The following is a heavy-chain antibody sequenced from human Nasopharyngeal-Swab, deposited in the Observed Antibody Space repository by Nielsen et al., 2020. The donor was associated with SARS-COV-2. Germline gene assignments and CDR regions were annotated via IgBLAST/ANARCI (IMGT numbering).Heavy chain of an antibody. J-gene: IGHJ6*02. Sequence: GESLKISCAASGFTFSIYAMSWVRQAPGKGLEWVSSISSSSSYIYYADSVKGRFTISRDNAKNSLYLQMNSLRAEDTAVYYCARDGLDYDFWSAYFMDVWGQGTTVTVSS. V-gene: IGHV3-21*01. CDR3: ARDGLDYDFWSAYFMDV. CDR1: GFTFSIYA. D-gene: IGHD3-3*01. CDR2: ISSSSSYI.